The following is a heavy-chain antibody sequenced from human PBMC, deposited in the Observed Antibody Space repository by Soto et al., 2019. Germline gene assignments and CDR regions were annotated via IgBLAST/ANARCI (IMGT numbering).Heavy chain of an antibody. CDR2: IGPESGAT. V-gene: IGHV1-2*02. CDR1: GYAFTGHY. CDR3: GRGRSGQIVVFY. D-gene: IGHD1-26*01. Sequence: ASVKVSCKASGYAFTGHYIHWVRQAPEQGPEWMGEIGPESGATRYAQRFQGRVTMTRDMSITTVYMELNNLSPDDTAVYYCGRGRSGQIVVFYWGQGTPVTVSS. J-gene: IGHJ4*02.